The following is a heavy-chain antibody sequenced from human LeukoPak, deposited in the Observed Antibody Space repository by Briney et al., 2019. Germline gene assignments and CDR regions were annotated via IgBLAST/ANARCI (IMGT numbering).Heavy chain of an antibody. CDR3: ARGMVTPFDY. J-gene: IGHJ4*02. Sequence: GGSLRLSCAASGFTFGSFWMNWVRQAPGKGLEWVANIKQDGSEIYYVDSVKGRFTISRDNAKNTLYLQMSSLRAEDTAVYYCARGMVTPFDYWGQGTLVTVSS. D-gene: IGHD4-23*01. CDR2: IKQDGSEI. CDR1: GFTFGSFW. V-gene: IGHV3-7*01.